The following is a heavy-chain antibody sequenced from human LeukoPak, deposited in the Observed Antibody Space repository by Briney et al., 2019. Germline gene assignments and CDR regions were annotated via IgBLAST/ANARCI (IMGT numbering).Heavy chain of an antibody. J-gene: IGHJ1*01. CDR2: ISSSSDFI. Sequence: GGSLRLSCAASGFTFSSYSMNWVRQAPGKGLEWVSSISSSSDFIYYADSVKGRFTISRDNSKNTLYLQMNSLSAEDTAVYYCARSVVTATPHYFQHWGQGTLVTVSS. V-gene: IGHV3-21*01. CDR3: ARSVVTATPHYFQH. CDR1: GFTFSSYS. D-gene: IGHD2-21*02.